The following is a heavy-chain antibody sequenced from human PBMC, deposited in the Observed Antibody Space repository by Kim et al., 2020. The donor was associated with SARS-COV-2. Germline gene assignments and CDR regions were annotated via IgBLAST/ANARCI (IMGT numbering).Heavy chain of an antibody. V-gene: IGHV1-69*13. CDR3: ARKAEAAMAANYFDY. J-gene: IGHJ4*02. CDR1: GGTFSSYA. D-gene: IGHD5-18*01. CDR2: IIPIFGTA. Sequence: SVKVSCKASGGTFSSYAISWVRQAPGQGLEWMGGIIPIFGTANYAQKFQGRVTITADESTSTAYMELSSLRSEDTAVYYCARKAEAAMAANYFDYWGQGTLVTVSS.